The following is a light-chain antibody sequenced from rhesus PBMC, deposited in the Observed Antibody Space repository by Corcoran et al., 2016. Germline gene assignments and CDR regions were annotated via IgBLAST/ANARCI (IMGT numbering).Light chain of an antibody. CDR1: QDISRY. J-gene: IGKJ1*01. CDR2: TAS. Sequence: DIQMTQSSSSLSASVGDTVTITCRASQDISRYLNWYQQKPGNAPKLLIYTASNLETGVPSRFSGRGSGTEFTLTISNLQPEDFAAYYCLQHKSYPRTFGQGTKVEIK. V-gene: IGKV1-28*02. CDR3: LQHKSYPRT.